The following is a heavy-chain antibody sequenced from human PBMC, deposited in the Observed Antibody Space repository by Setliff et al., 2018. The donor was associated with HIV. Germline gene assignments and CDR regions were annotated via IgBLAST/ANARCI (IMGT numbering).Heavy chain of an antibody. D-gene: IGHD3-22*01. CDR1: GGTFSSYA. Sequence: ASVKVSCKASGGTFSSYAISWVRQAPGQGLEWMGGIIPIFGTANYAQKFQGRVTITADESTSTAYMELSSLRSEDTAVYYCARDPFPSTNYYDSSAYPFAEYFHHWGQGTLVTVSS. CDR3: ARDPFPSTNYYDSSAYPFAEYFHH. CDR2: IIPIFGTA. V-gene: IGHV1-69*13. J-gene: IGHJ1*01.